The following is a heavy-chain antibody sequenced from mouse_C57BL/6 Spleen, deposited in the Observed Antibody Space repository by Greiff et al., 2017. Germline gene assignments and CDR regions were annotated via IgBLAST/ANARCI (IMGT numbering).Heavy chain of an antibody. V-gene: IGHV1-50*01. J-gene: IGHJ4*01. CDR1: GYTFTSYW. D-gene: IGHD2-4*01. Sequence: QVQLQQPGAELVKPGASVKLSCKASGYTFTSYWMQRVKQRPGQGLEWIGEIDPSDSYTNYNQKFKGKATLTVDTSSSTAYMQLSILTSEDSAVYYCARGLYYAMDYWGQGTSVTVSS. CDR3: ARGLYYAMDY. CDR2: IDPSDSYT.